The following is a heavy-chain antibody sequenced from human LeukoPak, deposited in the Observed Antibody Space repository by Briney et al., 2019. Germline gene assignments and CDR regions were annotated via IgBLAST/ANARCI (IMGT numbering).Heavy chain of an antibody. J-gene: IGHJ4*02. V-gene: IGHV3-23*01. Sequence: EGSLRLSCAASGFTFSSYAMSWVRQAPGKGLEWVSAISGSGGSTYYADSVKGRFTISRDNSKNTLYLQMNSLRAEDTAVYYCAKDYYDSSGYYSYWGQGTLVTVSS. CDR2: ISGSGGST. CDR3: AKDYYDSSGYYSY. D-gene: IGHD3-22*01. CDR1: GFTFSSYA.